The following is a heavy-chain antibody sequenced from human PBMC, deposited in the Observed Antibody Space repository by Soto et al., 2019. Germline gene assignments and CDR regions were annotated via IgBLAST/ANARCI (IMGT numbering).Heavy chain of an antibody. CDR2: INPNSGGT. J-gene: IGHJ6*02. D-gene: IGHD3-3*01. CDR1: GYTFTGYY. V-gene: IGHV1-2*02. CDR3: AMQYYDFWSGLYYYYGMDV. Sequence: ASVKVSCKASGYTFTGYYMHWVRQAPGQGLEWMGWINPNSGGTNYAQKFQGRVTMTRDTSISTAYMELSRLRSDDTAVYYCAMQYYDFWSGLYYYYGMDVWGQGTTVTVYS.